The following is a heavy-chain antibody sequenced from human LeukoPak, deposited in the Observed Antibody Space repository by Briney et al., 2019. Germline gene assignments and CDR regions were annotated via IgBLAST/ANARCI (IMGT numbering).Heavy chain of an antibody. Sequence: TGGSLRLSCAASGFTFSSYGMSWGRQATGKGLKWVSAISASGGSTYYADSVKGRFTISRDNSKNTLYLQMNSLRAEDTAVYYCAKALSAGYYDSSGYYLQKGSGYYYYYMDVWGKGTTVTISS. CDR1: GFTFSSYG. V-gene: IGHV3-23*01. CDR3: AKALSAGYYDSSGYYLQKGSGYYYYYMDV. J-gene: IGHJ6*03. D-gene: IGHD3-22*01. CDR2: ISASGGST.